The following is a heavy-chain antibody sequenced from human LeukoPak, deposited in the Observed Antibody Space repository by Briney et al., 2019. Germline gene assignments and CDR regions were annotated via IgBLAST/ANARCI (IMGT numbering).Heavy chain of an antibody. CDR3: AREDTAMAIDY. D-gene: IGHD5-18*01. CDR1: GFTFSSYD. V-gene: IGHV3-13*01. Sequence: GGSLRLSCAASGFTFSSYDMHWVRQATGKGLEWVSTIGVSGDTYYPGSMKGRFTISRENAKNSLYLQMNSLRAEDTAVYYCAREDTAMAIDYWGQGTLVTVSS. CDR2: IGVSGDT. J-gene: IGHJ4*02.